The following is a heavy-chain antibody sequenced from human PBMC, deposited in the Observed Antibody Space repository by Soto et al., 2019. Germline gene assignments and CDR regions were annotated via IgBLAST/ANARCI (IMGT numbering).Heavy chain of an antibody. Sequence: ASVKVSCKTSGYTFTDHGIDWVRQAPGQGLEWVGWVSSYNGNTNYAYNLKDRVIMTTDASTSTAYMELRGLRSDDTAVYYCAREVEGSYSTADFWGQGTQVTVYS. J-gene: IGHJ4*02. CDR2: VSSYNGNT. CDR1: GYTFTDHG. CDR3: AREVEGSYSTADF. V-gene: IGHV1-18*01. D-gene: IGHD3-10*01.